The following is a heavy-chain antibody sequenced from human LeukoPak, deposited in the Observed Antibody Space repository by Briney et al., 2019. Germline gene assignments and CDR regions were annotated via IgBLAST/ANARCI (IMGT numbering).Heavy chain of an antibody. CDR1: GHSFTSYW. V-gene: IGHV5-51*01. J-gene: IGHJ3*02. Sequence: GGSLKISCKGSGHSFTSYWIGWVRQVPGKGLESMGIIYPGDSDTRYSPSFQGQVTISADKSISTAYLQWSSLKASDTAMYYCARSAYYYDSSGYYRPGAFDIWGQGTMVTVSS. CDR2: IYPGDSDT. D-gene: IGHD3-22*01. CDR3: ARSAYYYDSSGYYRPGAFDI.